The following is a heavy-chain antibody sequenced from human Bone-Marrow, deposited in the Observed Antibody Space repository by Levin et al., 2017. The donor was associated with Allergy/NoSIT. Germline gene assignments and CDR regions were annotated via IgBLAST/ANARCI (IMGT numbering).Heavy chain of an antibody. J-gene: IGHJ4*02. V-gene: IGHV1-2*02. CDR2: IDPNSGGT. D-gene: IGHD3-16*01. CDR1: GFSFSGYY. Sequence: ASVKVSCKTSGFSFSGYYIQWVRQAPGQGLEWMGWIDPNSGGTKLARKFQGRVTLTRDTSITTVYMELTRLTSDDTAIYYCARAEITVINSWGRGTLVVVSS. CDR3: ARAEITVINS.